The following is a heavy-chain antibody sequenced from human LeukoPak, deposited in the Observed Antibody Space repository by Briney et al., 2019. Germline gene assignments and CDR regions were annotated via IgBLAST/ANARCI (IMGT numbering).Heavy chain of an antibody. Sequence: GGSLRLSCAASGFTFSDHYMDWVRQAPGKGLEWVGLTRNKANGYTTEYAASVKGRFTISRDDSKNSLYLQMNSLKTEDTAVYYCARDIGYCSGGSCYYWFDPWGQGTLVTVSS. J-gene: IGHJ5*02. CDR3: ARDIGYCSGGSCYYWFDP. V-gene: IGHV3-72*01. D-gene: IGHD2-15*01. CDR1: GFTFSDHY. CDR2: TRNKANGYTT.